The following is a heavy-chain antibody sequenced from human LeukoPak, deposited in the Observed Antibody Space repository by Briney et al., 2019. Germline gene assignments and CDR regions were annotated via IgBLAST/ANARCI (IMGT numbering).Heavy chain of an antibody. J-gene: IGHJ5*02. D-gene: IGHD3-10*01. Sequence: SQTLSLTCTVSGGSISSGGYYWSWIRQHPGKGLEWIGYIYYSGSTYYNPSLKSRVTISVDTSKNQFSLKLSSVTAADTAVYYCAREGSRGNWFDPWGQGTLVTVSS. CDR2: IYYSGST. V-gene: IGHV4-31*03. CDR1: GGSISSGGYY. CDR3: AREGSRGNWFDP.